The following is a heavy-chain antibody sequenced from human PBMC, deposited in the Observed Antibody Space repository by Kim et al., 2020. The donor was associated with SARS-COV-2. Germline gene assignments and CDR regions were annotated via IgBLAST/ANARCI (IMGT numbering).Heavy chain of an antibody. J-gene: IGHJ4*02. Sequence: GGSLRLSCAASGFTFSSSWMSWVRQAPGKGLEWVANIKQDGSEKNYADSVKGRFTISRDNAKNSLYLQMNSLRAEDTAVYYCACSDSHWGAYWGQGTLVTVSS. CDR1: GFTFSSSW. V-gene: IGHV3-7*03. CDR2: IKQDGSEK. CDR3: ACSDSHWGAY. D-gene: IGHD7-27*01.